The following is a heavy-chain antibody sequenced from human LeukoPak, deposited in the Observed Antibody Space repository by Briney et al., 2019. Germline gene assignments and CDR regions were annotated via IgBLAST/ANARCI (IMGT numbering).Heavy chain of an antibody. Sequence: SETLSLTCTVSGGSISSYYWSWIRQPPGKGLEWIGYIYYSGSTNYNPSLKSRVTISVDTSKNQFSLKLSSVTAADTAVYYCARASTVTPLWYYYYMDVWGKGTTVTVSS. CDR3: ARASTVTPLWYYYYMDV. V-gene: IGHV4-59*01. CDR1: GGSISSYY. J-gene: IGHJ6*03. CDR2: IYYSGST. D-gene: IGHD4-17*01.